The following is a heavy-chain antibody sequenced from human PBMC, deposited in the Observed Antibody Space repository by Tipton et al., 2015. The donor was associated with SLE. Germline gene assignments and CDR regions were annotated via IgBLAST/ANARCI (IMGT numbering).Heavy chain of an antibody. D-gene: IGHD3-3*01. CDR2: MYYSGST. J-gene: IGHJ3*02. CDR1: GDSIISSSYY. V-gene: IGHV4-39*07. Sequence: LRLSCSVSGDSIISSSYYWGWIRQSPGKGLEWIGSMYYSGSTYYNPSLKSRVTISVDTSKNQFSLMLRSVTAADTAVYYCARDGPYYDFWSGMGTFDIWGQGTMVTVSS. CDR3: ARDGPYYDFWSGMGTFDI.